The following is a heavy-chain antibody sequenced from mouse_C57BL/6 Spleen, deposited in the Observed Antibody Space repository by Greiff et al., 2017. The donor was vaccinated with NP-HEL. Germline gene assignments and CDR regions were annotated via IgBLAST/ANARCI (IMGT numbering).Heavy chain of an antibody. J-gene: IGHJ2*01. V-gene: IGHV1-59*01. CDR3: ARGELGQYFDY. Sequence: QVQLKQSGAELVRPGTSVKLSCKASGYTFTSYWMHWVKQRPGQGLEWIGVIDPSDSYTNYNQKFKGKATLTVDTSSSTAYMQLSSLTSEDSAVYYCARGELGQYFDYWGQGTTLTVSS. CDR1: GYTFTSYW. D-gene: IGHD4-1*01. CDR2: IDPSDSYT.